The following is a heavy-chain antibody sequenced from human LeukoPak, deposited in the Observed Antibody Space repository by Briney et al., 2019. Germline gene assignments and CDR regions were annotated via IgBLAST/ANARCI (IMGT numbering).Heavy chain of an antibody. J-gene: IGHJ4*02. Sequence: PGGSQRLSCAASGFTFSSYAMHWVRQAPGKGLEWVAVISYDGSNKYYADSVKGRFTISRDNSKNTLYLQMNSLRAEDTAVYYCAREYDDYGDYVTFDYWGQGTLVTVSS. V-gene: IGHV3-30-3*01. CDR1: GFTFSSYA. CDR2: ISYDGSNK. CDR3: AREYDDYGDYVTFDY. D-gene: IGHD4-17*01.